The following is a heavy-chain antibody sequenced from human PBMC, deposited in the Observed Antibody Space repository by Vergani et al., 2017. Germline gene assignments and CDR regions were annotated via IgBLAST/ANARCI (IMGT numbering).Heavy chain of an antibody. CDR2: ISGNNDDV. Sequence: EVQMVGSGGGLVKPGGSLRLSCVASGFTFSHYSMNWVRQAPGKGLEWVSSISGNNDDVYYADSVKGRFTISRDNSKHTLYLQMNSLRAEDTAVYYCARYSSSSQGFDYWGQGTLVTVSS. CDR1: GFTFSHYS. J-gene: IGHJ4*02. D-gene: IGHD6-6*01. V-gene: IGHV3-21*01. CDR3: ARYSSSSQGFDY.